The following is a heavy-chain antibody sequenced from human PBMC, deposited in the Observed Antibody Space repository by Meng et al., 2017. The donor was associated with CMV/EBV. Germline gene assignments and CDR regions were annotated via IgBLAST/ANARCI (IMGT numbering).Heavy chain of an antibody. D-gene: IGHD3-10*01. CDR3: ARGSGSPEH. Sequence: GGSLRLSCAASGFNFGDYAMTWVRQAPGKRLEWIGFIRNRTRGGKTEYAASVKGRLSILRDDSKSIAYLQVDSVKTDDTGVYYCARGSGSPEHWGQGTLVTVSS. CDR1: GFNFGDYA. CDR2: IRNRTRGGKT. V-gene: IGHV3-49*04. J-gene: IGHJ1*01.